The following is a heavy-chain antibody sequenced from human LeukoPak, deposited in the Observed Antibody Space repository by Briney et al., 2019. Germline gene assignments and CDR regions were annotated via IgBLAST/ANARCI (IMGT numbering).Heavy chain of an antibody. CDR2: IYHNGST. V-gene: IGHV4-38-2*02. CDR1: GYSISSGYY. Sequence: SETLSLTCTVSGYSISSGYYWGWIRQPPGKGLEWIGSIYHNGSTYYNPSLKSRVTISVDTSKNQFSLKLSSVTAADTAVYYCARGDTPLGPNDYWGQGTLVTVSS. CDR3: ARGDTPLGPNDY. J-gene: IGHJ4*02. D-gene: IGHD7-27*01.